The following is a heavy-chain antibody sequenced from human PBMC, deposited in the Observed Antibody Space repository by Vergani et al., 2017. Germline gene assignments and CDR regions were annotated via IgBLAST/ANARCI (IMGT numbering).Heavy chain of an antibody. J-gene: IGHJ5*02. Sequence: QVQLVQSGAEVRKPGASVKVSCKASGYTFTTYAMHWVRQAPGHRLEWMGWINAGNGNTKYSQKFQGRVTITRDTSASTAYMELSSLTSEDTAVYYCARVAYYDSSASYVGWFDPWGQGTLVTVSS. CDR3: ARVAYYDSSASYVGWFDP. CDR1: GYTFTTYA. D-gene: IGHD3-22*01. V-gene: IGHV1-3*01. CDR2: INAGNGNT.